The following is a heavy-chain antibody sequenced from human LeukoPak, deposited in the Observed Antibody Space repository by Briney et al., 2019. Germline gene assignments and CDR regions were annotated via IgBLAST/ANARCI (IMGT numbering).Heavy chain of an antibody. CDR2: IWYDGSNK. Sequence: GGSLRLSCTTSGFTFSNFEMHWVRQAPGKGLEWVAVIWYDGSNKYYADSVKGRFTISRDNSKNTLYLQMNSLRAEDTAVYYCARAEGYYDSSGNDAFDIWGQGTMVTVSS. J-gene: IGHJ3*02. CDR3: ARAEGYYDSSGNDAFDI. CDR1: GFTFSNFE. D-gene: IGHD3-22*01. V-gene: IGHV3-33*08.